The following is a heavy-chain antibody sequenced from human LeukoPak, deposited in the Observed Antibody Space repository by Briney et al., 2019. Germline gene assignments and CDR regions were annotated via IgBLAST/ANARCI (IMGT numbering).Heavy chain of an antibody. CDR1: GGSISSYY. CDR3: AIFTDYGDYEFDY. D-gene: IGHD4-17*01. V-gene: IGHV4-34*01. J-gene: IGHJ4*02. CDR2: INHSGST. Sequence: SETLSLTCTVSGGSISSYYWSWIRQPPGKGLEWIGEINHSGSTNYNPSLKSRVTISVDTSKNQFSLKLSSVTAADTAVYYCAIFTDYGDYEFDYWGQGTLVTVSS.